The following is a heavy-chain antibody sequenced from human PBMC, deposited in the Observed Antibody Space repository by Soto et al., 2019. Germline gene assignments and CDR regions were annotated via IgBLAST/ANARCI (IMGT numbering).Heavy chain of an antibody. CDR2: IWYDGSNK. CDR1: GFTFSSYG. CDR3: ARDPSYCSSTSCYSPLFDY. D-gene: IGHD2-2*01. V-gene: IGHV3-33*01. Sequence: GGSLRLSCAASGFTFSSYGMHWVRQAPGKGLEWVAVIWYDGSNKYYADSVKGRFTISRDNSKNTLYLQMNSLRAEDTAVYYCARDPSYCSSTSCYSPLFDYWGQGTLVTVSS. J-gene: IGHJ4*02.